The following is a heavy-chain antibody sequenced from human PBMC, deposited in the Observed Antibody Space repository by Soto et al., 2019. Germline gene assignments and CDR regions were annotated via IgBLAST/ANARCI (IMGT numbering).Heavy chain of an antibody. CDR3: STNYYDSSGYDNWFDP. D-gene: IGHD3-22*01. Sequence: PGGSLGLSCAASGFSFSSYWMQWVRQAPGKGLEWVGFIRSKAYGGTTHYAASVKGRFTISRDDSKSIAYLQMNSLKTEDTAVYYCSTNYYDSSGYDNWFDPWGQGT. CDR2: IRSKAYGGTT. V-gene: IGHV3-49*04. CDR1: GFSFSSYW. J-gene: IGHJ5*02.